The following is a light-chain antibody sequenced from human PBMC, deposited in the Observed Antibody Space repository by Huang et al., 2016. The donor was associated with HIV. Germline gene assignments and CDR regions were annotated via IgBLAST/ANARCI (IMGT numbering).Light chain of an antibody. V-gene: IGKV4-1*01. J-gene: IGKJ3*01. Sequence: DIVMTQSPDSLAVSLGERATINCKSSQTLLHDSDSRNYLARYQQKPGQPPKLLIRWASIRKSGVPDRFIGSGSGTDFTLTISSLQAEDVAVYYCQQYYSSPFTFGPGTNVDI. CDR1: QTLLHDSDSRNY. CDR3: QQYYSSPFT. CDR2: WAS.